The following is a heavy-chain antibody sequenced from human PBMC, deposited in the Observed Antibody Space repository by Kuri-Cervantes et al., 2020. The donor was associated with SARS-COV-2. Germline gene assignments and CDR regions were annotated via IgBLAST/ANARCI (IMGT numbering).Heavy chain of an antibody. Sequence: ETLSLTCAASGFTFSSYWMSWVRQAPGKGLEWVSSISSSSSYIYYADSVKGRFTISRDNSKNTLYLQMNSLRAEDTAVYYCARAGDYDYVWGSYRYDYFDYWGQGTLVTVSS. CDR2: ISSSSSYI. V-gene: IGHV3-21*01. J-gene: IGHJ4*02. CDR3: ARAGDYDYVWGSYRYDYFDY. D-gene: IGHD3-16*02. CDR1: GFTFSSYW.